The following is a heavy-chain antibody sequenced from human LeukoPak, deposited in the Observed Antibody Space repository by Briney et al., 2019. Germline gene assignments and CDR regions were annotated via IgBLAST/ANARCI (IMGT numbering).Heavy chain of an antibody. CDR3: ARERWGRLDY. V-gene: IGHV3-48*03. Sequence: GGSLRLSCAASGFTFSSYEMNWVRQAPGEGLEWVSYISSSGSTIYYADSVKGRFTISRDNAKNSLYLQMNSLRAEDTAVYYCARERWGRLDYWGQGTLVTVSS. D-gene: IGHD4-23*01. CDR1: GFTFSSYE. CDR2: ISSSGSTI. J-gene: IGHJ4*02.